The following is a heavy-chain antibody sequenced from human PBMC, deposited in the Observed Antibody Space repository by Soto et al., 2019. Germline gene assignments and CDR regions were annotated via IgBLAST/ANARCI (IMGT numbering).Heavy chain of an antibody. D-gene: IGHD3-22*01. CDR1: GGLFSSYP. V-gene: IGHV1-69*13. J-gene: IGHJ4*02. Sequence: SVKVSCKASGGLFSSYPISWVRQVPGQGLEWMGGIIPVFQTAYYTQRFQGRVTITADESTSTAYMELSSLRSEDTAIYYCARGGSGYTWFNEFWGQGTLVTVSS. CDR2: IIPVFQTA. CDR3: ARGGSGYTWFNEF.